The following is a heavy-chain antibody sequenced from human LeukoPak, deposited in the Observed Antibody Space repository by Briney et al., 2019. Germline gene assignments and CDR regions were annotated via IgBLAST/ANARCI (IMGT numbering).Heavy chain of an antibody. D-gene: IGHD6-19*01. Sequence: SQTLSLTCTVSGGSITSGDYYWSWIRQPPGKGLEWIGYIYYSGSTYYNPALKSRVTISVDTSTNQFSLKLSSVTAADTAVYYCARDGPHSSGWYAYFQQWGQGTLVTVSS. J-gene: IGHJ1*01. V-gene: IGHV4-30-4*01. CDR3: ARDGPHSSGWYAYFQQ. CDR1: GGSITSGDYY. CDR2: IYYSGST.